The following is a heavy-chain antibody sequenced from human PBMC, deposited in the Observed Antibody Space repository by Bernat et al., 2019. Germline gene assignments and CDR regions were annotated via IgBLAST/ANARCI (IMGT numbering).Heavy chain of an antibody. CDR1: GLTFRNYG. Sequence: QVQLVESGGGLVQPGKSLRLSCAASGLTFRNYGMQWVRQAPGKGLDLVAAIWYDGSNKEYADSVKGRFTISRDNSKNTLYLQMNSLRDEDTALYYCATVIGPNWYLELWGRGTLVTVSS. V-gene: IGHV3-33*01. CDR2: IWYDGSNK. D-gene: IGHD2-21*01. CDR3: ATVIGPNWYLEL. J-gene: IGHJ2*01.